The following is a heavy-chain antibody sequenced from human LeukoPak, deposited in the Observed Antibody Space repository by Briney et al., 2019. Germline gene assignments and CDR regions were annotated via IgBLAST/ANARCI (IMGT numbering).Heavy chain of an antibody. CDR2: IKQDGSER. D-gene: IGHD4-17*01. V-gene: IGHV3-7*01. CDR1: GFTFSTYW. Sequence: PGGSLRLSCATSGFTFSTYWMSWVRQAPGKGLEWVANIKQDGSERNYVDSVKGRFTVSRDNAKNSLFLQMNSLRAEDTAIYYCARDATTELGTVYMDVWGKGTTVTISS. J-gene: IGHJ6*03. CDR3: ARDATTELGTVYMDV.